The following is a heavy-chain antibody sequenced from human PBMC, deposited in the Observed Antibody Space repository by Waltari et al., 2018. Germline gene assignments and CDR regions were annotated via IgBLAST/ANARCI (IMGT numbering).Heavy chain of an antibody. V-gene: IGHV4-4*07. D-gene: IGHD1-26*01. J-gene: IGHJ6*03. CDR2: IYTSGST. CDR1: GGSISSYY. CDR3: ARDGPSIVGATMYYYYMDV. Sequence: QVQLQESGPGLVKPSETLSLTCTVSGGSISSYYWSWIRQPAGKGLEWIGRIYTSGSTNYTPSLKSLVTMSVDTSKNQFSLKLSSVTAADTAVYYCARDGPSIVGATMYYYYMDVWGKGTTVTVSS.